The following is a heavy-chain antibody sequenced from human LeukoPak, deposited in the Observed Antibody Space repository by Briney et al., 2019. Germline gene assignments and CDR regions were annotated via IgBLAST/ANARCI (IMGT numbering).Heavy chain of an antibody. V-gene: IGHV3-7*03. CDR1: GFTFRSYW. CDR2: INHNGNVN. Sequence: GVSLRLSCAASGFTFRSYWMNWARQAPGKGLEWVASINHNGNVNYYVDSVKGRFTISRDNAKNSLYLQMSNLRAEDTAVYFCARGGGLDVWGQGATVTVSS. CDR3: ARGGGLDV. D-gene: IGHD3-16*01. J-gene: IGHJ6*02.